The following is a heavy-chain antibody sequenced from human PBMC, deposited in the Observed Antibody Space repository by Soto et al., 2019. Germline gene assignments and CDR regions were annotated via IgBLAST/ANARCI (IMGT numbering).Heavy chain of an antibody. CDR1: GFTFSSYA. CDR3: AKDYYYGSGSLGRYYYYYYMDV. CDR2: ISGSGGST. V-gene: IGHV3-23*01. Sequence: PGGSLRLSCAASGFTFSSYAMSWVRQAPGKGLEWVSAISGSGGSTYYADSVKGRFTISRDNSKNTLYLQMNSLRAEDTAVYYCAKDYYYGSGSLGRYYYYYYMDVWGKGTTVTVSS. J-gene: IGHJ6*03. D-gene: IGHD3-10*01.